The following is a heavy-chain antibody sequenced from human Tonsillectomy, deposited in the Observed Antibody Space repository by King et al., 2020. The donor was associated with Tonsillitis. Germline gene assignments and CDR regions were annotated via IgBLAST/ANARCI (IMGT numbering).Heavy chain of an antibody. CDR3: ARAPSRDNGGNSGAFDI. CDR2: LYHSGNT. Sequence: QLQESGPGLVKPSETLSLTCSVSGGSMNNYYWNWIRQPPGKGLEWIGYLYHSGNTKYNPSLKNRISISVDTSKNQFSLKMSSVSAADTAVYFCARAPSRDNGGNSGAFDIWGQGTMVTVSS. V-gene: IGHV4-59*01. D-gene: IGHD4-23*01. CDR1: GGSMNNYY. J-gene: IGHJ3*02.